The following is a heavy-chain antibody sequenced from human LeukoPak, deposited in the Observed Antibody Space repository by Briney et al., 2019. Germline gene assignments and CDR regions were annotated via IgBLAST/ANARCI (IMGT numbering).Heavy chain of an antibody. Sequence: GGSLRLSCAASGLTFSYYGIHWVRQAPGKGLEWVAVISYDGLNKNYADSVKSRFTISRDNSKNTLYLQMNSLRVEDTAVYYCAKGVRSGYDRLDFWGQGTLVTVSS. D-gene: IGHD5-12*01. V-gene: IGHV3-30*18. CDR2: ISYDGLNK. J-gene: IGHJ4*02. CDR3: AKGVRSGYDRLDF. CDR1: GLTFSYYG.